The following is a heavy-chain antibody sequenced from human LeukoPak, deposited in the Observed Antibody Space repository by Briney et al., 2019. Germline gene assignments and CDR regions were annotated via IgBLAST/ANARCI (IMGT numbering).Heavy chain of an antibody. J-gene: IGHJ6*03. V-gene: IGHV4-59*01. CDR3: ARNDYYYMDV. CDR2: IYYSGST. Sequence: PSETLSLTCTVSGGSISSYYWSWIRQPPGKGLEWNGYIYYSGSTNYNPSLKSRVTISVDTSKNQFSLKLSSVTAADTAVYYCARNDYYYMDVWGKGTTVTVSS. CDR1: GGSISSYY.